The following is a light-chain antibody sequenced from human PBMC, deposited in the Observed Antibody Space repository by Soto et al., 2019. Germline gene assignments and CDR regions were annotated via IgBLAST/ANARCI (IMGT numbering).Light chain of an antibody. CDR3: QQSYSIPT. CDR1: QNISSS. J-gene: IGKJ3*01. Sequence: DIQMTQSPSSLSASVGDKVTITCRTSQNISSSFNWYQQKPGEAPKLLIYAASSLQSGVPSRFSGSGSGTDFALTISSLQPEDFATYFCQQSYSIPTFGPGTKVDIK. V-gene: IGKV1-39*01. CDR2: AAS.